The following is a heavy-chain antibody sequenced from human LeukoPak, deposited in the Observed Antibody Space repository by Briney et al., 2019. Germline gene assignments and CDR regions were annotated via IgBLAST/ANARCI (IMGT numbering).Heavy chain of an antibody. J-gene: IGHJ6*02. Sequence: GGSLRLSCAASGFTFSSYGMHWVRQAPGKGLEWVAVISYDGSNKYYADSVKGRFTISRDNSKNTLYLQMNSLRAEDTAVYYCARDLYSGYPTHYYGMDVWGQGTTVTVSS. V-gene: IGHV3-30*03. D-gene: IGHD5-12*01. CDR1: GFTFSSYG. CDR2: ISYDGSNK. CDR3: ARDLYSGYPTHYYGMDV.